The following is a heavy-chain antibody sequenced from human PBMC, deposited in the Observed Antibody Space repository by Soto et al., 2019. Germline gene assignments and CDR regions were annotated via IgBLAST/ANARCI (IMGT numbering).Heavy chain of an antibody. CDR3: ARGAAAAYYFDY. V-gene: IGHV3-21*01. CDR2: ISSSSSYI. J-gene: IGHJ4*02. CDR1: GFTLNSYS. Sequence: PWGSLRLSCAASGFTLNSYSMNWVRRAPGKGLEWVSSISSSSSYIYYADSVKDRFTISRDNAKNSLYLQMNSLRAEDTAVYYCARGAAAAYYFDYWGQGTLVTVS. D-gene: IGHD6-13*01.